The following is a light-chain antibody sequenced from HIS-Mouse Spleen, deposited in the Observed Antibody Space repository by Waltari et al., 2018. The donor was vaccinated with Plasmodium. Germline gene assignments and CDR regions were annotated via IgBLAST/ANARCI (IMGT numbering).Light chain of an antibody. CDR2: GAS. J-gene: IGKJ2*01. CDR3: QQYNNWPPYT. CDR1: QSVSSN. Sequence: EIVMTQSPATLSVSPGERATISCRASQSVSSNLAWYQRNPGQAPRLLIYGASTRATGIPARFSGSGSGTEFTLTISSLQSEDFAVYYCQQYNNWPPYTFGQGTKLEIK. V-gene: IGKV3-15*01.